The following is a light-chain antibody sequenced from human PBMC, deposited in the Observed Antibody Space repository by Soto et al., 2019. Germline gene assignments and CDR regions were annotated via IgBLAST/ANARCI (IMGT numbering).Light chain of an antibody. J-gene: IGLJ1*01. CDR3: SSYTSSSRYV. CDR2: DVS. CDR1: SSDVGGSNH. V-gene: IGLV2-14*01. Sequence: QSALTQPASVSGSPGQSITISCTGTSSDVGGSNHVTWYQQHPGKAPKLMIYDVSNRPSGVSNRFSGSKSGNTASLTISGLQAEDEADYYCSSYTSSSRYVFGTGTK.